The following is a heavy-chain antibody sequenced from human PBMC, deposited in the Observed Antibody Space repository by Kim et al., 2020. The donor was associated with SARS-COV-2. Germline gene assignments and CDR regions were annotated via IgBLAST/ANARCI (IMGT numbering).Heavy chain of an antibody. D-gene: IGHD3-22*01. CDR3: ARVGNYYDSSGYIYYFDY. J-gene: IGHJ4*02. V-gene: IGHV4-39*07. CDR1: GGSISSSSYY. Sequence: SETLSLTCTVSGGSISSSSYYWGWIRQPPGKGLEWIGSIYYSGSTYYNPSLKSRVTISVDTSKNQFSLKLSSVTAADTAVYYCARVGNYYDSSGYIYYFDYWGQGTLVTVSS. CDR2: IYYSGST.